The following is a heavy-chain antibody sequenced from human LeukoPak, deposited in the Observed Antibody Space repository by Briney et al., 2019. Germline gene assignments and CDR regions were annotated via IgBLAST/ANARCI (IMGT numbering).Heavy chain of an antibody. CDR1: GYTFRSYY. D-gene: IGHD6-19*01. J-gene: IGHJ5*01. Sequence: ASVKVLYKACGYTFRSYYIHWVRQAPGQGLEWMGVINPSGGGTSYAQKFQGRVTMTRDTSTSTVYMDLRSLRSEDTAVYFCARDMLAVLSNWFDYWGQGTLVTVSS. CDR3: ARDMLAVLSNWFDY. V-gene: IGHV1-46*01. CDR2: INPSGGGT.